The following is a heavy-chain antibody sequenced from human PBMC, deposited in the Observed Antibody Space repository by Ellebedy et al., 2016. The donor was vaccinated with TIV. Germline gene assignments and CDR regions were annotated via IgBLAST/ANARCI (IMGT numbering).Heavy chain of an antibody. CDR1: GFTVSDYF. D-gene: IGHD3-9*01. Sequence: GESLKISCAGSGFTVSDYFMSWVRQAPGKGLEWVSYISSSGTNIYYADSVKGRFTVARDNAKNSLYLQMNSLRADDTAVYYCGRAREPGYFAYYYGMDVWGQGTTVTVSS. J-gene: IGHJ6*02. CDR2: ISSSGTNI. V-gene: IGHV3-11*01. CDR3: GRAREPGYFAYYYGMDV.